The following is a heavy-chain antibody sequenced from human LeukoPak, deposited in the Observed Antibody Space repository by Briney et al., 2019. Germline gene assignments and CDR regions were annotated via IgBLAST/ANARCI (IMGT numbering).Heavy chain of an antibody. CDR2: IYYSGST. D-gene: IGHD4-17*01. V-gene: IGHV4-59*01. J-gene: IGHJ3*02. CDR1: GASISDYY. CDR3: ARGFATTTHAFDI. Sequence: SETLSLTCTVSGASISDYYWSWIRQPPGKGLEWIGYIYYSGSTNYNPSLKSRVTISVDTSKNQFSLKLSSVTATDTAVYYCARGFATTTHAFDIWGQGTKVTVSS.